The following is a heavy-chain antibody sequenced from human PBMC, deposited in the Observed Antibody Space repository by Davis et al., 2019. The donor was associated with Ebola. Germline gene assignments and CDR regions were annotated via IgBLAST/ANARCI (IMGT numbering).Heavy chain of an antibody. CDR3: AKGGRVVGSYYGMDV. J-gene: IGHJ6*02. Sequence: PGGSLRLSCAASGFTFSSYGMHWVRQAPGKGLEWVSAISGSGGSTYYADSVKGRFTISRDNSKNTLYLQMNSLRAEDTAVYYCAKGGRVVGSYYGMDVWGQGTTVTVSS. V-gene: IGHV3-23*01. D-gene: IGHD3-3*01. CDR1: GFTFSSYG. CDR2: ISGSGGST.